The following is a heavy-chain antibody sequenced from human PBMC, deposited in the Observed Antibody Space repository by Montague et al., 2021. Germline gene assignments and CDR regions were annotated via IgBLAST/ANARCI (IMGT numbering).Heavy chain of an antibody. CDR3: ARRRGIRAPFDY. D-gene: IGHD3-10*01. V-gene: IGHV4-59*08. CDR1: GGSISEFY. J-gene: IGHJ4*02. Sequence: SETLSLTCTVTGGSISEFYWSWIRQSPGKGLEWIGYIYYSGTTNYNPSLKSRVTISADTSMNQFSLNLRSVTAADTAVYYCARRRGIRAPFDYWGQGTLVTVSS. CDR2: IYYSGTT.